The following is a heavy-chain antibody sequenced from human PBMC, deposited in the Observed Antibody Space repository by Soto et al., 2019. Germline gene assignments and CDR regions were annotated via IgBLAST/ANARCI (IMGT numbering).Heavy chain of an antibody. CDR2: IKSITDGGTR. J-gene: IGHJ4*02. V-gene: IGHV3-15*01. D-gene: IGHD5-18*01. CDR1: SFTFSDAW. Sequence: GGSLRLSCVVSSFTFSDAWMSWVRQAPGKGLEWVGRIKSITDGGTRDYAAPVKGRFAISRDDSKNTLYLQMNSLKTEDTAVDFCTTSRYSYGRDYWSQGTLVAVSS. CDR3: TTSRYSYGRDY.